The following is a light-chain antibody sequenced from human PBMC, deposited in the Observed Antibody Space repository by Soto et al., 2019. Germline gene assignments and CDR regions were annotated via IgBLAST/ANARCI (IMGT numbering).Light chain of an antibody. Sequence: QSALTQPRSVSGSPGQSVTISCTGTSSDVGRFEYVSWYQQHPGEAPKVVVYDITKRPSGVPDRFSGSKSGNTASLTISGLQAEDEADYYCCSYRSGSAPYYVFGTGTKVTVL. CDR3: CSYRSGSAPYYV. J-gene: IGLJ1*01. CDR2: DIT. CDR1: SSDVGRFEY. V-gene: IGLV2-11*01.